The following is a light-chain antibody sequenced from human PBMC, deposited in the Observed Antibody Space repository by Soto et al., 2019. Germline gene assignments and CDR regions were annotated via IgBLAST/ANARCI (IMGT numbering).Light chain of an antibody. CDR1: QSVSSSH. V-gene: IGKV3D-15*01. Sequence: EIVLTQSPGTLSLSPGERAALSCRASQSVSSSHLGWYQQKPCQAPRLLIYGASTRATGIPARFSGSGSGTEFTLTISSLQSEDFAVYYCQQYNNWPPITFGQGTRLEIK. J-gene: IGKJ5*01. CDR2: GAS. CDR3: QQYNNWPPIT.